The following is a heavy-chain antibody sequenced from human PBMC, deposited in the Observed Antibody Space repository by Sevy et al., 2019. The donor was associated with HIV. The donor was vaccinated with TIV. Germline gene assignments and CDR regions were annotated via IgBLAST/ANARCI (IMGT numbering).Heavy chain of an antibody. V-gene: IGHV3-23*01. CDR2: ISGSGRYT. CDR3: AKGFCSGGTCLRDYYYYGMDV. CDR1: EFTFSSYA. J-gene: IGHJ6*02. Sequence: GGSLRLSCAASEFTFSSYAMSWVRQAPGKELEWVSSISGSGRYTYYADSVEGRFTISRDNSKNTLYVQMNSLRAEDTALYYCAKGFCSGGTCLRDYYYYGMDVWGQGTTVTVSS. D-gene: IGHD2-15*01.